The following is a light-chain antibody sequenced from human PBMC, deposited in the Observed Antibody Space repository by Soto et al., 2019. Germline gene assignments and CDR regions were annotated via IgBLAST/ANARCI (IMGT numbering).Light chain of an antibody. Sequence: DIQMTQSPSTLSGSVGDRVTITCRASQTISSWLAWYQQKPGKAPKLLIYKASTLKSGVPSRFSGSGSGTEFTLTISSRQPDDFATYYCQHYNSYSEAFGQGNKVEL. CDR3: QHYNSYSEA. V-gene: IGKV1-5*03. J-gene: IGKJ1*01. CDR1: QTISSW. CDR2: KAS.